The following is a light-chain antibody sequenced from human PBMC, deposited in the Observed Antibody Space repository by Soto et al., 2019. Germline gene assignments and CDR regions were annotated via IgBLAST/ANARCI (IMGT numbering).Light chain of an antibody. CDR3: SSYTSSLTLV. CDR1: NSDIGGYNY. Sequence: QSVLTQPASVSGSPGQTITISCTGTNSDIGGYNYVSWYQHHPGKAPKLMIYDVSNRPSGAFNRFSGSKSGNTASLTISGLQAEDEADYYCSSYTSSLTLVFGGGTKVTVL. CDR2: DVS. J-gene: IGLJ3*02. V-gene: IGLV2-14*01.